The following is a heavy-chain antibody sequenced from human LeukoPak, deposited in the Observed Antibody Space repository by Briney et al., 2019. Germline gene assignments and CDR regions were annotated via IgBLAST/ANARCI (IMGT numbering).Heavy chain of an antibody. Sequence: SETLSLTCTVSGGSISSYYWSWIRQPPGKGLEWIGYIYYSGSTNYNPSLKSRVTISVDTSKNQFSLKLSSVSAADTAVYYCARVIDGYNFDYWGQGTLVTVSS. V-gene: IGHV4-59*01. CDR3: ARVIDGYNFDY. D-gene: IGHD5-24*01. CDR1: GGSISSYY. CDR2: IYYSGST. J-gene: IGHJ4*02.